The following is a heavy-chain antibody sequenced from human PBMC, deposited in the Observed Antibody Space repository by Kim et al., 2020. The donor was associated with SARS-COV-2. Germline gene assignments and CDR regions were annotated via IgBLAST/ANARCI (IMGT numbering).Heavy chain of an antibody. D-gene: IGHD3-10*01. Sequence: SLKSRVTISVDTPKNQFSLKLSSVTAADTAVYYCARGGITTYGSGSYLSYWGQGTLVTVSS. V-gene: IGHV4-34*01. J-gene: IGHJ4*02. CDR3: ARGGITTYGSGSYLSY.